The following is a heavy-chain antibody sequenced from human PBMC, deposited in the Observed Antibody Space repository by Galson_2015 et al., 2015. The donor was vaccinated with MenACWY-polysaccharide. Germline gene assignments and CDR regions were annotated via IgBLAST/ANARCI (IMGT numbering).Heavy chain of an antibody. CDR1: GFTISTYC. CDR2: LNRGGSAV. V-gene: IGHV3-48*02. J-gene: IGHJ4*02. D-gene: IGHD3-10*01. CDR3: ARDAWFGDVKYVFDY. Sequence: SLRLSCAASGFTISTYCMNWVRQAPGKGLEWVSHLNRGGSAVVYADSVKGRFTISRDNAKNSLYLQMNSLRDEDTAVYYCARDAWFGDVKYVFDYWGQGTLVTVSS.